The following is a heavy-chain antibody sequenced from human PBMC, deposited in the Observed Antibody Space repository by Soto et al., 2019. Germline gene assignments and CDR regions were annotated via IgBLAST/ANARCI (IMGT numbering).Heavy chain of an antibody. J-gene: IGHJ4*02. CDR2: ISYDGSNK. CDR1: EFTCDSYG. D-gene: IGHD3-3*01. CDR3: AKEMLTYYCFCSDSGYFSF. V-gene: IGHV3-30*18. Sequence: GGSLKLACAASEFTCDSYGMPCAGQAPGKGLEWVAVISYDGSNKYYADPVKGRFTISRDNSKNTLYLQMNSLRAEDTAVYYCAKEMLTYYCFCSDSGYFSFCGQRTLVIVSS.